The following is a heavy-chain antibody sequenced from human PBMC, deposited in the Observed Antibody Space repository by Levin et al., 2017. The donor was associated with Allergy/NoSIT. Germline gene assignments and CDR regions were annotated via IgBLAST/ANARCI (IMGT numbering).Heavy chain of an antibody. D-gene: IGHD3-22*01. CDR1: GFTLSRYA. Sequence: LSLTCEASGFTLSRYAMSWVRQAPGKGLEWVSAISGSGGSTYSADSAKGRFTISRDNSKNTLHLQMNSLRAEDTAVYFCAKDQSPDPYYCDSSGYYSSWGQGTLVTVSS. CDR2: ISGSGGST. CDR3: AKDQSPDPYYCDSSGYYSS. V-gene: IGHV3-23*01. J-gene: IGHJ5*02.